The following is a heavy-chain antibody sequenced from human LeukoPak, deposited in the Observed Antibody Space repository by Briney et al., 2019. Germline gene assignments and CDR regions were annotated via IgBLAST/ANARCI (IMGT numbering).Heavy chain of an antibody. V-gene: IGHV1-2*02. D-gene: IGHD6-13*01. CDR1: GYTFTSYY. CDR2: INPNSGGT. CDR3: ARGSGRQQLWFDP. J-gene: IGHJ5*02. Sequence: GASVKVSCKASGYTFTSYYMHWVRQAPGQGLEWMGWINPNSGGTNYAQKFQGRVTMARDTSISTAYMELSSLRSDDTAVYYCARGSGRQQLWFDPWGQGTLVTVSS.